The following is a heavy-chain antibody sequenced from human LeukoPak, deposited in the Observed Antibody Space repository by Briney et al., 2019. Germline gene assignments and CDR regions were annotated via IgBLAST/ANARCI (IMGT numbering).Heavy chain of an antibody. CDR2: IDRDGSRI. CDR3: VRGNDYGGPQD. CDR1: GFTFSSYW. V-gene: IGHV3-74*01. D-gene: IGHD4-23*01. J-gene: IGHJ4*02. Sequence: PGGSLRLSCALSGFTFSSYWTQWVRQAPGKGRVWVSRIDRDGSRINYADSMKGRFTISRDNGKNTLFLQINSLRSEDAAVYYCVRGNDYGGPQDWGQGTLVTVSS.